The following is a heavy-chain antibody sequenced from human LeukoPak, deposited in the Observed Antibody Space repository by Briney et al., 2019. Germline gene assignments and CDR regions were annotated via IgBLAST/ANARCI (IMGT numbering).Heavy chain of an antibody. J-gene: IGHJ4*02. V-gene: IGHV1-2*06. D-gene: IGHD6-19*01. CDR2: INPNSGGT. CDR1: GYTFTGYY. CDR3: ARSPFRSGWYTGDY. Sequence: ASVKVSCKASGYTFTGYYMHWVRQAPGQGLEWMGRINPNSGGTNYAQKFQGRVTMTRDTSISTAYMELSRLRSGDTAVYYCARSPFRSGWYTGDYWGQGTLVTVSS.